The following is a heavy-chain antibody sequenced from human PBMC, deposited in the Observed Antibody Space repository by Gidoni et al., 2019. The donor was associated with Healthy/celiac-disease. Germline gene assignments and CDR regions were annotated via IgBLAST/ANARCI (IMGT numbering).Heavy chain of an antibody. V-gene: IGHV3-64D*06. CDR3: VKPDDYGVFDY. D-gene: IGHD4-17*01. J-gene: IGHJ4*02. CDR1: GFTFSSYA. CDR2: ISSNGVST. Sequence: EVQLVESGGGLVQPGGSLRLSCSASGFTFSSYARHWVRQAPGKGLEYVSAISSNGVSTYYADSVKGRFTISRDNSKNTLYLQMSSLRAEDTAVYYCVKPDDYGVFDYWGQGTLVTVSS.